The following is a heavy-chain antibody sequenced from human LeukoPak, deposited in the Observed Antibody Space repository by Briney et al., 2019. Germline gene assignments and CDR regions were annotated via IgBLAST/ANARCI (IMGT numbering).Heavy chain of an antibody. CDR2: ISSSSSYI. CDR1: GFTFSSYS. D-gene: IGHD3-22*01. J-gene: IGHJ4*02. CDR3: ARVGRDYYDSSGYYFYGKTFDY. Sequence: GGSLRLSCAASGFTFSSYSMNWVRQAPGKGLEWVSSISSSSSYIYYADSVKGRFTISRDNAKNSLYLQMNSLRAEDTAVYYCARVGRDYYDSSGYYFYGKTFDYWGQGTLVTVSS. V-gene: IGHV3-21*01.